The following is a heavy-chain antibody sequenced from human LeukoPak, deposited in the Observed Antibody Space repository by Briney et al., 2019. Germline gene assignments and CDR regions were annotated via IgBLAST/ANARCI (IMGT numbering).Heavy chain of an antibody. CDR2: IYYSGST. CDR3: ARQQWLAPQDYYYYGMDV. J-gene: IGHJ6*02. Sequence: SETLSLTCTVSGGSISSGDYHWSWIRQPPGKGLEWIGYIYYSGSTNYNPSLKSRVTISVDTSKNQFSLKLSSVTAADTAVYYCARQQWLAPQDYYYYGMDVWGQGTTVTVSS. CDR1: GGSISSGDYH. V-gene: IGHV4-61*08. D-gene: IGHD6-19*01.